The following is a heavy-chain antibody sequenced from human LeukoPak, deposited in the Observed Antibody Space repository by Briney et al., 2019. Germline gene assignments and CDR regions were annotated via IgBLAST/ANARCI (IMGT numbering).Heavy chain of an antibody. CDR3: AREDGTWLMLQYPGAFDI. CDR2: IYTSGST. J-gene: IGHJ3*02. Sequence: SETLSLTCTVSGGSISSYYWSWIRQPAGKGLEWIGRIYTSGSTNYNPSLKSRVTMSVDTSKNQFSLKLSSVTAADTAVYYCAREDGTWLMLQYPGAFDIWGQGTMVTVSS. CDR1: GGSISSYY. D-gene: IGHD4-11*01. V-gene: IGHV4-4*07.